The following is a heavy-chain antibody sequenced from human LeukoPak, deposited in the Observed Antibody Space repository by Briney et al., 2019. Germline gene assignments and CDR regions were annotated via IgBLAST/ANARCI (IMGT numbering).Heavy chain of an antibody. CDR2: IYHSGST. CDR1: GYSISSGYY. V-gene: IGHV4-38-2*02. Sequence: SETLSLTCTVSGYSISSGYYWGWIRQPPGKGLDWIGSIYHSGSTYYNPSLKSRFTISVDTSKNQFSLKLSSVIAADTAVYYCARVDYVGYYYYYMDVWGKGTTVTVSS. CDR3: ARVDYVGYYYYYMDV. D-gene: IGHD3-16*01. J-gene: IGHJ6*03.